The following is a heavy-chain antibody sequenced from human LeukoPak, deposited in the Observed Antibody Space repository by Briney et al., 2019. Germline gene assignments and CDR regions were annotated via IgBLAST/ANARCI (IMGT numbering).Heavy chain of an antibody. D-gene: IGHD3-10*01. CDR1: GGSISSYY. CDR2: IYYSGST. CDR3: ARRYGGSYWCFDL. Sequence: SETLSLTCTVSGGSISSYYWSWIRQPPGKGLEWIGYIYYSGSTNYNPSLKSRVTISVDTSKNQFSLKLSSVTAADTAVYYCARRYGGSYWCFDLWGRGTLVTVSS. V-gene: IGHV4-59*08. J-gene: IGHJ2*01.